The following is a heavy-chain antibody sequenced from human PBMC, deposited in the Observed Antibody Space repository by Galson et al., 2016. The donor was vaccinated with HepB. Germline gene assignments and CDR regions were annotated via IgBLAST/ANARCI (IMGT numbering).Heavy chain of an antibody. J-gene: IGHJ5*02. CDR1: GHTFAGYY. CDR3: ARSSFGVSNP. D-gene: IGHD3-3*01. CDR2: MSASNGNT. V-gene: IGHV1-18*04. Sequence: SVKVSCKASGHTFAGYYIHWVRQAPGQGLEWMGWMSASNGNTDYAQRFHGRVTMTTDTSTNTAYMELRSLRSDDTAMYYCARSSFGVSNPWGQGTLVTVSS.